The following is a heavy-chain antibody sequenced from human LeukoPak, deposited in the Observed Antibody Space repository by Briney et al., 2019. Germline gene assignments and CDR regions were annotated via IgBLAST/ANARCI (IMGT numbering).Heavy chain of an antibody. J-gene: IGHJ4*02. D-gene: IGHD1-26*01. Sequence: GGSLRLSCAASGFTFRNYPMSWVRQSPGKGLEWVGRIKSKAAGGTADYTAPVKGRFTISRDDSKDTLYLQMNSLKTEDTAVYYCNTDLNTGWEVLLRPGWGQGTLVTVSS. V-gene: IGHV3-15*01. CDR1: GFTFRNYP. CDR3: NTDLNTGWEVLLRPG. CDR2: IKSKAAGGTA.